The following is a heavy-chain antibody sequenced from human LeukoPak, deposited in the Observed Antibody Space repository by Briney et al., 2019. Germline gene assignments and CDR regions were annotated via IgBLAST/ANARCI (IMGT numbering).Heavy chain of an antibody. CDR1: GFSFNNYA. CDR2: ISYDGSNK. J-gene: IGHJ3*02. V-gene: IGHV3-30*04. CDR3: ARARSSYGYGDAFDI. D-gene: IGHD5-18*01. Sequence: GGSLRLSCAASGFSFNNYAMSWVRQAPGTGLEWVALISYDGSNKYSADSVKGRFTISRENSKNTLYLQMNSLRAEDTAVYYCARARSSYGYGDAFDIWGQGTMVTVSS.